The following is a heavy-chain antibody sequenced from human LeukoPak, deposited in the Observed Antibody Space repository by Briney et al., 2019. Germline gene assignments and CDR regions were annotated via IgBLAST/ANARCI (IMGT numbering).Heavy chain of an antibody. CDR1: GYTFTDYY. CDR3: APRRVAADKGFDY. Sequence: ASVKVSCKASGYTFTDYYMHWMRQAPGQGPEWMGWMNPTSGGANYAQKFQGRVTMTRDTSITTAYMELSSLRSEDTAVYYCAPRRVAADKGFDYWGQGTLVTVSS. V-gene: IGHV1-2*02. D-gene: IGHD6-19*01. CDR2: MNPTSGGA. J-gene: IGHJ4*02.